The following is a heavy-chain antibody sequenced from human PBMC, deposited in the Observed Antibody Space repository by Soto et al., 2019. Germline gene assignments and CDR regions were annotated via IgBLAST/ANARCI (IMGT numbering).Heavy chain of an antibody. Sequence: GGSLRLSCAASGFTFRSYSMNWVRQAPGKGLEWVSSISSSSSYIYYADSVKGRFTISRDNAKNSLYLQMNSLRAEDTAVYYCARDSGPGDFDYWGQGTLVTVSS. J-gene: IGHJ4*02. CDR2: ISSSSSYI. CDR1: GFTFRSYS. CDR3: ARDSGPGDFDY. V-gene: IGHV3-21*01. D-gene: IGHD3-10*01.